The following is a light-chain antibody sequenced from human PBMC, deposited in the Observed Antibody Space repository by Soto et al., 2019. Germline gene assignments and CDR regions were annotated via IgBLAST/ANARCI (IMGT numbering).Light chain of an antibody. CDR2: EVS. Sequence: QSVLTQPASVSGSPGQSITISCTGTSSDVGGYNYVSWYQQHPGKAPKLLIYEVSNRPSGVFNRFSGSKSGNTASLTISGLQAEDQADYYCSSFTSAGSLIFGGGTKLTVL. CDR3: SSFTSAGSLI. J-gene: IGLJ2*01. V-gene: IGLV2-14*01. CDR1: SSDVGGYNY.